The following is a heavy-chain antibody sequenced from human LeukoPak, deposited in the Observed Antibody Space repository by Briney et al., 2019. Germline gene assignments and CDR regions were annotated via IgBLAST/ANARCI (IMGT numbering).Heavy chain of an antibody. J-gene: IGHJ4*02. CDR2: INPSGGST. Sequence: ASVKVSCKASGYTFTSYYMHWVRQAPGQGLEWMGIINPSGGSTSYAQKFQGRVTMTRDTSTSTVYMELSSLRSEDTAVYYCARGLPELAYCGGDCYPPSDYWGQGTLVTVSS. D-gene: IGHD2-21*02. CDR1: GYTFTSYY. V-gene: IGHV1-46*01. CDR3: ARGLPELAYCGGDCYPPSDY.